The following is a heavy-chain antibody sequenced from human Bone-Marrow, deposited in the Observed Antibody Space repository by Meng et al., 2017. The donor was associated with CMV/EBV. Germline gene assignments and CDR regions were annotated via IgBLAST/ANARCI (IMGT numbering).Heavy chain of an antibody. Sequence: GGSLRLSCAASGFTFSSYSMNWVRQAPGTGLEWVSSISSSSSYIYYADSVEGRFTISRDNAKNSLYLQMNSQRAEDTAVYYCARASSSSYYGMDVWGQGTTVTVSS. D-gene: IGHD6-13*01. V-gene: IGHV3-21*01. CDR2: ISSSSSYI. J-gene: IGHJ6*02. CDR1: GFTFSSYS. CDR3: ARASSSSYYGMDV.